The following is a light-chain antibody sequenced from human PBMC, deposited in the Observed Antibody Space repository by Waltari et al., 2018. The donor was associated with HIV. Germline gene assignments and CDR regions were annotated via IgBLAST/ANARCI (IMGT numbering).Light chain of an antibody. J-gene: IGLJ3*02. CDR3: GSYTATNSMM. Sequence: QSALTQPAYVSGSPGQSITISCTGPTSDADSFDYVSWYQQHPGQVPTLIIYEVSFRASGVSNLFSASKSGNTTSLTISGLQAEDEAVYYCGSYTATNSMMFGGGTKLTVL. CDR1: TSDADSFDY. V-gene: IGLV2-14*01. CDR2: EVS.